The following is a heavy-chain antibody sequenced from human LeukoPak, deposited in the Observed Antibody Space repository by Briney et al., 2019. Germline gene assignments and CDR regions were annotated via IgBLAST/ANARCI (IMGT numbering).Heavy chain of an antibody. V-gene: IGHV3-30*18. J-gene: IGHJ4*02. CDR2: ISYDGSNK. D-gene: IGHD6-19*01. CDR3: AKGDRRYSSGWYDSFDY. Sequence: GGSLRLSCAASGFTFSSYGMHWVRQAPGKGLEWVAVISYDGSNKYYADSVKGRFTISRDNSKNTLYLQMNSLRAEDTAVYYCAKGDRRYSSGWYDSFDYWGQGTLVTVSS. CDR1: GFTFSSYG.